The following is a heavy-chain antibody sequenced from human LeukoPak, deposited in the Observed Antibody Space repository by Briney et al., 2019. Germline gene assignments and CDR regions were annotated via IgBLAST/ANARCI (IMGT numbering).Heavy chain of an antibody. Sequence: ASVKVSCKASGYIFSDYYMHWVRQAPGQGLEWMGWINPNSGVTRFSQRFQGRVTMTRDTSISTAYMELSSLRSDDTAVYYCARDALTTVTTYSLYYFDYWGQGTLVTVSS. V-gene: IGHV1-2*02. CDR2: INPNSGVT. D-gene: IGHD4-11*01. CDR1: GYIFSDYY. CDR3: ARDALTTVTTYSLYYFDY. J-gene: IGHJ4*02.